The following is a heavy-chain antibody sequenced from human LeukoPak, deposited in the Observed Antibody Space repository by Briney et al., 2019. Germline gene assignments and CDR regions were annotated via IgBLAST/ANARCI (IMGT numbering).Heavy chain of an antibody. D-gene: IGHD3-22*01. CDR1: GFTVRSNY. V-gene: IGHV3-53*01. CDR3: ARAVVDYDSSDAMDV. Sequence: GGSLRLSCVASGFTVRSNYMSWVRQPPGRGLDWVAVVYSVCTTYYADSVKGRFTISRDNSKNTLYLQMTRVRAEDTAVYYCARAVVDYDSSDAMDVWGQGTTVTVSS. J-gene: IGHJ6*02. CDR2: VYSVCTT.